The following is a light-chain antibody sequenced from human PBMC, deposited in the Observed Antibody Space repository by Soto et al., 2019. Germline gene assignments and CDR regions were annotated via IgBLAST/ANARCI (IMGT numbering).Light chain of an antibody. CDR3: QQRRNWPRLA. J-gene: IGKJ4*01. V-gene: IGKV3-11*01. CDR1: QSVSTY. CDR2: DAS. Sequence: EIVLTQSPATLSLSPGERATLSFRASQSVSTYLAWYQQKPGQAPRLLIYDASNRATGIPARFTGSGSGTDFTLTISSLEPEDFAVYYCQQRRNWPRLAFGGGTKVEIK.